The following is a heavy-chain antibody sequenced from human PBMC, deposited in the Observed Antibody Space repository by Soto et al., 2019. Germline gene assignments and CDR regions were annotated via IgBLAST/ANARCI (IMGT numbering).Heavy chain of an antibody. CDR3: AKGPSSGSGSDWSVSPTANYYYGMDV. D-gene: IGHD3-10*01. Sequence: ASVKVSCKASGYTFTSYYIHWVRQAPGQGLEWMGIINPSGGSTTYAQKFQGGVTMTRDTSTSTVYMELSSLRSEDTAVYFCAKGPSSGSGSDWSVSPTANYYYGMDVWGQGTTVTVSS. V-gene: IGHV1-46*01. CDR1: GYTFTSYY. CDR2: INPSGGST. J-gene: IGHJ6*02.